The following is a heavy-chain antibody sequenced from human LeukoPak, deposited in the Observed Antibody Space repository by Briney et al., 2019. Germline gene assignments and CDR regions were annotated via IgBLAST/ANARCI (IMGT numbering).Heavy chain of an antibody. Sequence: GRCLRLSCAASGFTFSSYGMHWVRQAPGKGLEWVAVISYDGSNKYYADSVKGRFTISRDNAKNSLYLQMNSLRAEDTAVYYCARAMYSSSWYGTPPDYWGQGTLVTVSS. CDR2: ISYDGSNK. D-gene: IGHD6-13*01. V-gene: IGHV3-30*03. CDR3: ARAMYSSSWYGTPPDY. J-gene: IGHJ4*02. CDR1: GFTFSSYG.